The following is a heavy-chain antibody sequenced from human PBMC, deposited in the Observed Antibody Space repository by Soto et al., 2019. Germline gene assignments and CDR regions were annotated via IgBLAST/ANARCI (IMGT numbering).Heavy chain of an antibody. CDR1: GYTFTSYD. Sequence: ASVKVSCKASGYTFTSYDINWVRQATGQGLEWMGWMNPNSGNTGYAQKCKGRVTMTRNTSISTAYMELSSLRSEDTAVYYCARVQGDLRFLEWLFYYYYGMDVWGQGTTVTVSS. CDR3: ARVQGDLRFLEWLFYYYYGMDV. D-gene: IGHD3-3*01. J-gene: IGHJ6*02. V-gene: IGHV1-8*01. CDR2: MNPNSGNT.